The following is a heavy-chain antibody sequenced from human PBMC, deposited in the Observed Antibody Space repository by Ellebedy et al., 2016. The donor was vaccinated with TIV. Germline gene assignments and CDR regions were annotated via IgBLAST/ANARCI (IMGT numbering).Heavy chain of an antibody. D-gene: IGHD2/OR15-2a*01. J-gene: IGHJ4*02. V-gene: IGHV5-10-1*01. CDR1: GYSFSTYW. Sequence: PGGSLRLSCKGSGYSFSTYWITWVRQMPGKGLEWMGRIDPSDSSTDYSPSFHGHVTIPADKSISTAFLQWGSLKASDTAMYYCARTDETTDFDYWGPGTLVTVSS. CDR2: IDPSDSST. CDR3: ARTDETTDFDY.